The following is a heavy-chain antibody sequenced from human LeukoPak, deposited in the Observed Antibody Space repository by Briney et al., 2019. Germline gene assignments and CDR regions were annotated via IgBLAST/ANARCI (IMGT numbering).Heavy chain of an antibody. V-gene: IGHV3-23*01. Sequence: GGSLTPSCAASGFTFSNFAMSWVRQAPGKGLEWVSAMSSVTYYADSVQGRFTISKDDSKSTLFLQMNSLRAEDTAVYYCAKAFFSGSGGNHKHFDYWGQGTLVTVSS. J-gene: IGHJ4*02. CDR2: MSSVT. CDR1: GFTFSNFA. D-gene: IGHD3-10*01. CDR3: AKAFFSGSGGNHKHFDY.